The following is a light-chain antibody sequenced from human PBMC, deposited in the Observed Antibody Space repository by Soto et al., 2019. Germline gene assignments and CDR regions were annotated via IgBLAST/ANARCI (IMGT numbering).Light chain of an antibody. Sequence: NFMLTQPHSVSESPGKTITISCTRSSGSIASNYVQWYQQRPGGSPTTVIYEDNQRPSGVPDRFSGSIDSSSNSASLTISGLKTEDEADYYCQSYDSGVVVFGGGTKLTVL. CDR3: QSYDSGVVV. CDR1: SGSIASNY. J-gene: IGLJ2*01. V-gene: IGLV6-57*01. CDR2: EDN.